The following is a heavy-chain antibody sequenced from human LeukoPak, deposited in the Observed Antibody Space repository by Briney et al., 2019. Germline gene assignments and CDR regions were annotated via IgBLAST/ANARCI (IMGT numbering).Heavy chain of an antibody. J-gene: IGHJ5*02. Sequence: GGSLRLSCAASGFTFDDYAMHWVRQAPGKGLEWVSLISGDGGGTYYADSVKGRFTISRDNRNNSLYLQMNSLRTEDTALYYCAKDISGAVGATNWFDPWGQGTLVTVSS. CDR1: GFTFDDYA. D-gene: IGHD1-26*01. CDR3: AKDISGAVGATNWFDP. CDR2: ISGDGGGT. V-gene: IGHV3-43*02.